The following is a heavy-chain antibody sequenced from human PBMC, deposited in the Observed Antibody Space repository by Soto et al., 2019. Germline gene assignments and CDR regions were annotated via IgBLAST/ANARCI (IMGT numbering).Heavy chain of an antibody. Sequence: GGSLRLSCAASGFTFSSYAMSWVRQAPGKGLEWVSAISGSGGSTYYADSVKGRFTISRDNSKNTLYLQMNSLRAEDTAVYYCAKDVQKRGGRYGSGREVCWGQGTMVTVSS. V-gene: IGHV3-23*01. J-gene: IGHJ3*01. D-gene: IGHD3-10*01. CDR3: AKDVQKRGGRYGSGREVC. CDR1: GFTFSSYA. CDR2: ISGSGGST.